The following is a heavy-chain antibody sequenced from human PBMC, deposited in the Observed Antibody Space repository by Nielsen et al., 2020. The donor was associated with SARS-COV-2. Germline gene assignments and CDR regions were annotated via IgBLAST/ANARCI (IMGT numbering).Heavy chain of an antibody. D-gene: IGHD6-13*01. V-gene: IGHV3-64D*06. CDR3: VKDQSSWYAMDV. CDR1: GFTFSSYA. Sequence: GESLKISCSASGFTFSSYAMYWVRQAPGKGLEYVSAISNNGDSTYYADSVKGRVTISRDNSKNTLSLQMSSLRVEDTAVYYCVKDQSSWYAMDVWGQGTTVTVSS. J-gene: IGHJ6*02. CDR2: ISNNGDST.